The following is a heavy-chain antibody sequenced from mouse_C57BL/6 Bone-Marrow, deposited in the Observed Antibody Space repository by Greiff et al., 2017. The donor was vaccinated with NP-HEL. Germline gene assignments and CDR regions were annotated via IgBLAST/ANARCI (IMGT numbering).Heavy chain of an antibody. V-gene: IGHV5-6*01. CDR3: ARSYGSSLYAMDY. J-gene: IGHJ4*01. D-gene: IGHD1-1*01. Sequence: EVQRVESGGDLVKPGGSLKLSCAASGFTFSSYGMSWVRQTPDKRLEWVATISSGGSYTYYPDSVKGRFTISRDNAKNTLYLQMSSLKSEDTAMYYCARSYGSSLYAMDYWGQGTSVTVSS. CDR2: ISSGGSYT. CDR1: GFTFSSYG.